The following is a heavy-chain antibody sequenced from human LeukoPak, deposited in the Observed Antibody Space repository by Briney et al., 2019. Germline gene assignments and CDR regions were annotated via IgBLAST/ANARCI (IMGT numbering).Heavy chain of an antibody. J-gene: IGHJ6*03. Sequence: ASVKVSCKASGYTFTGYYMHWVRQAPGQGLEWRGWINPNSGGTNYAQKFQGRVTMTRDTSISTAYMELSRLRSDDTAVYYCARGLGYSGYDPSYYYYYYMDVWGKGTTVTISS. CDR2: INPNSGGT. V-gene: IGHV1-2*02. CDR3: ARGLGYSGYDPSYYYYYYMDV. D-gene: IGHD5-12*01. CDR1: GYTFTGYY.